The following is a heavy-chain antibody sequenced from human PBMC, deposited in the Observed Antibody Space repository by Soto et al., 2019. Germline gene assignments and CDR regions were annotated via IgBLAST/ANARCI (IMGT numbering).Heavy chain of an antibody. CDR3: ARSQGGSSFLDIYYYYYYCMDV. J-gene: IGHJ6*02. CDR2: IIPIFGTA. CDR1: GGTFSSYA. Sequence: QVQLVQSGAEVKKPGSSVKVSCKAPGGTFSSYAISWVRQAPGQGLEWMGGIIPIFGTAKYAQKFQGRVTITAVESTSTGYMELSRLRSEDTAVYYCARSQGGSSFLDIYYYYYYCMDVWGQGTTVTVSS. V-gene: IGHV1-69*01. D-gene: IGHD2-15*01.